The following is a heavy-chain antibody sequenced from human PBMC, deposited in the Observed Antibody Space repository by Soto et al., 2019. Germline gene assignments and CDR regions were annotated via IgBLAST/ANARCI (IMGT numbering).Heavy chain of an antibody. D-gene: IGHD5-18*01. J-gene: IGHJ4*02. CDR2: ISSSSSTI. Sequence: VRQAPGKGLEWVSYISSSSSTINYAESVKDRFTISRGNAKNSLYLQMNSLRAEDTAVYYCARDYSSYGPFDYWGQGTLVTVSS. CDR3: ARDYSSYGPFDY. V-gene: IGHV3-48*01.